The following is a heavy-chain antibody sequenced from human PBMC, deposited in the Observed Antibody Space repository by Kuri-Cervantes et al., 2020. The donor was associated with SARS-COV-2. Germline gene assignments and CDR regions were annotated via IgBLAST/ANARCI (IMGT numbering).Heavy chain of an antibody. D-gene: IGHD2-2*01. CDR1: GFTFSSHA. J-gene: IGHJ2*01. CDR2: ISGSGGST. V-gene: IGHV3-23*01. Sequence: GESLKISCAASGFTFSSHAMSWVRQAPGKGLEWVSAISGSGGSTYYADSVKGRFTISRDNSKNTLYLQMNSLRAEDTAVYYCAKDSPEIVVVPAAPLYFDLWGRGTLVTVSS. CDR3: AKDSPEIVVVPAAPLYFDL.